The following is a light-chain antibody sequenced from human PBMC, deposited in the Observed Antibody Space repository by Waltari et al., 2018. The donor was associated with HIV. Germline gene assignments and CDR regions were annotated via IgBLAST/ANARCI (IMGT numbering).Light chain of an antibody. CDR3: QEYNSWPPRYT. CDR2: GAS. Sequence: EIVMTQSPATLSVSPGERGIVSCRASQTIGTNLAWYQQKPGQGPRLLIYGASTRATGIPGRFNGTGSGTDFTLTISSLQSEDFAFYYCQEYNSWPPRYTSGQGTKVEMK. J-gene: IGKJ2*01. CDR1: QTIGTN. V-gene: IGKV3-15*01.